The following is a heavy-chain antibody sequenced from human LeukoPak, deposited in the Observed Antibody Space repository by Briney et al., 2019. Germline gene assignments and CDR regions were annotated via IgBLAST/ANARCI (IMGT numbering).Heavy chain of an antibody. CDR1: GFTFSSYA. CDR2: ISGSGGST. Sequence: SRGSLRLSCAASGFTFSSYAMSWVRQAPGKGLEWVSAISGSGGSTYYADSVKGRFTISRDNFKNTLYLQMNSLRAEDTAVYYCAKDPLPNDAFDIWGQGTMVTVSS. V-gene: IGHV3-23*01. J-gene: IGHJ3*02. CDR3: AKDPLPNDAFDI. D-gene: IGHD1-26*01.